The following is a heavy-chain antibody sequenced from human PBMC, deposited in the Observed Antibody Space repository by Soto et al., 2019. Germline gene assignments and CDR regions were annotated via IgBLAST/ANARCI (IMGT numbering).Heavy chain of an antibody. CDR3: KRDDKAADLRYFDPGFDY. V-gene: IGHV3-49*04. CDR1: GFTFGDYA. CDR2: IRRETHGATV. J-gene: IGHJ4*02. D-gene: IGHD3-9*01. Sequence: GGSLRLSCSGSGFTFGDYAITWVRQAPGQGLEWVGIIRRETHGATVDYAASVKGRFTISRDDSKSIAYLQMNSLKSEDTAVYYCKRDDKAADLRYFDPGFDYWGQGVQVTVSS.